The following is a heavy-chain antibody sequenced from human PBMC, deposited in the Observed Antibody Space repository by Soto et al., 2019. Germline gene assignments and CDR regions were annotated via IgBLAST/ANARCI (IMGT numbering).Heavy chain of an antibody. J-gene: IGHJ5*02. CDR3: ATDKILTGYSWFDP. V-gene: IGHV3-33*01. Sequence: GGSLRLSCAASGFTFSSYGMHWVRQAPGKGLEWVAVIWYDGSNKYYADSVKGRFTISRDNSKNTLYLQMNSLRAEDTAVYYCATDKILTGYSWFDPWGQGTLVTVSS. CDR1: GFTFSSYG. D-gene: IGHD3-9*01. CDR2: IWYDGSNK.